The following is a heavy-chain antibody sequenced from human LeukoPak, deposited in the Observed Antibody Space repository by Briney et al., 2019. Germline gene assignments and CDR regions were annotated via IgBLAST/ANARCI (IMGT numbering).Heavy chain of an antibody. Sequence: GGSLRLSCAASGFTFSNHGMNWVRQAPGKGLEWLSGISPRGGGTYYADSVKGRFTISRDDSKNTLSLQMNSLRVEDTAVYYCARGLCWGALDYWGQGTLGTVSS. V-gene: IGHV3-23*01. CDR2: ISPRGGGT. CDR3: ARGLCWGALDY. D-gene: IGHD7-27*01. J-gene: IGHJ4*02. CDR1: GFTFSNHG.